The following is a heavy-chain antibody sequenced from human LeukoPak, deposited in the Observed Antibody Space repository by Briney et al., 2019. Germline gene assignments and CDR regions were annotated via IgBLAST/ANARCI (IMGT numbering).Heavy chain of an antibody. Sequence: GASVKVSCKASGYTFTGYYMHWVRQAPGQGLEWMGWINPNSGGTNYAQKFQGRVTMTRDTSISTAYMELSRLRSDDTAVYYCARDGAVYSSSWPDYWGQGTLVTVPS. CDR2: INPNSGGT. V-gene: IGHV1-2*02. CDR3: ARDGAVYSSSWPDY. D-gene: IGHD6-13*01. J-gene: IGHJ4*02. CDR1: GYTFTGYY.